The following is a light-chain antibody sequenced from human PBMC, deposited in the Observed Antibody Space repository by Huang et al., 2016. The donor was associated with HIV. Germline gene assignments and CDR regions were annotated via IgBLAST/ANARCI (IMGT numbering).Light chain of an antibody. CDR3: QQYYSTPHT. V-gene: IGKV4-1*01. CDR1: QSVLFSSNNKNY. CDR2: WAS. Sequence: DIVMTQSPDSLAVSLGERATINCKSSQSVLFSSNNKNYLAWYQQKAGQPPKLLIYWASTRESGVPDRFSGGGSGAGFTLTISSLQAEDVAVYYCQQYYSTPHTFGQGTRLEIK. J-gene: IGKJ2*01.